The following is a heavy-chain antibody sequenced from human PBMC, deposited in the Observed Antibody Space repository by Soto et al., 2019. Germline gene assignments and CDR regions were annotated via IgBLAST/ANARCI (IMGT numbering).Heavy chain of an antibody. CDR1: GGTFSSYA. J-gene: IGHJ6*02. D-gene: IGHD2-2*01. CDR2: IIPIFGTA. V-gene: IGHV1-69*13. CDR3: ARVHCSSTSCSQGAYYYYYYGMDV. Sequence: GASVKVSCKASGGTFSSYAISWVRQAPGQGLEWMGGIIPIFGTASYAQKFQGRVTITADESTSTAYMELSSLRSEDTAVYYCARVHCSSTSCSQGAYYYYYYGMDVWGQGTTGTSP.